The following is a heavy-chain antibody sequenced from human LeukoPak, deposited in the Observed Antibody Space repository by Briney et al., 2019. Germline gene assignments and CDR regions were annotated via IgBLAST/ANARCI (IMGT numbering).Heavy chain of an antibody. CDR1: GFTFSSYA. CDR2: ISSNGGST. D-gene: IGHD3-10*01. J-gene: IGHJ5*02. CDR3: ARDGTTMVRGVTIPSWFDP. Sequence: GGSLRLSCAASGFTFSSYAMHWVRQAPGKGLEYVSAISSNGGSTYYANSVKGRFTISRDNSKNTLYLQMGSLRAEDMAVYYCARDGTTMVRGVTIPSWFDPWGQGTLVTVSS. V-gene: IGHV3-64*01.